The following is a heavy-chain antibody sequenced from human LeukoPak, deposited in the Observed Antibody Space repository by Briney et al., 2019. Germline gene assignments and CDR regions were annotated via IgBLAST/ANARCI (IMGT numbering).Heavy chain of an antibody. CDR3: ARGAVFLEWLPHFDY. D-gene: IGHD3-3*01. V-gene: IGHV1-69*05. Sequence: ASVKVSCKASGGTFSGYAISWVRQAPGQGLEWIGGIIPIFGTANYAQKFQGRVTITTGESTSTAYMELSSLRSEDTAVYYCARGAVFLEWLPHFDYWGQGTLVTVSS. CDR2: IIPIFGTA. CDR1: GGTFSGYA. J-gene: IGHJ4*02.